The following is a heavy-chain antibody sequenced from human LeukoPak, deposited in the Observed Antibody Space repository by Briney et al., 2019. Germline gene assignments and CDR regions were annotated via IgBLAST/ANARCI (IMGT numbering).Heavy chain of an antibody. CDR2: IYSGGST. CDR1: GFTVSSNY. J-gene: IGHJ3*02. D-gene: IGHD3-22*01. CDR3: ARVRRDYYDSSGHAFGI. V-gene: IGHV3-66*01. Sequence: PGGSLRLSCTVSGFTVSSNYMSWVRQAPGKGLEWVSVIYSGGSTYYADSVKGRFTISRDNSKNTLYLQMNSLRAEDTAVYYCARVRRDYYDSSGHAFGIWGQGTMVTVSS.